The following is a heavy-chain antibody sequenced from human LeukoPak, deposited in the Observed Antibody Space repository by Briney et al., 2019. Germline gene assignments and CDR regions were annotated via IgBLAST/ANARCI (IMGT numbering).Heavy chain of an antibody. D-gene: IGHD4-17*01. V-gene: IGHV3-30-3*01. J-gene: IGHJ4*02. CDR1: GFTFSSYA. CDR2: ISYDGSNK. CDR3: ARGAHGDYDFDY. Sequence: GRSLRLSCAASGFTFSSYAMHWVRQAPGKGLEWVAVISYDGSNKYYADSVKGRFTISRDNSKNTLYLQMNSLRAEDTAVYYCARGAHGDYDFDYWGQGTLVTVSS.